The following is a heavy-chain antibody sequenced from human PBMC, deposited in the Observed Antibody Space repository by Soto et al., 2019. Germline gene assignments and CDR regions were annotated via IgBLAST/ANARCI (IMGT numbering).Heavy chain of an antibody. Sequence: SXKVSCKASGYTXTGYYIDWVRQAPGQGLGWIGIINHSGCSTSYARKCQDRVTMTRDTYTSTVYIEMSSLRSEDTAVYYCAKDKEAARPFDYWGQGTLVTVSS. CDR3: AKDKEAARPFDY. CDR2: INHSGCST. J-gene: IGHJ4*02. D-gene: IGHD6-6*01. V-gene: IGHV1-46*01. CDR1: GYTXTGYY.